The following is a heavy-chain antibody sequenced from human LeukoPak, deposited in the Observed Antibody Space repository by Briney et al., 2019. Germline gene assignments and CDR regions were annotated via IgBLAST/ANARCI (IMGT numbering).Heavy chain of an antibody. Sequence: PGGSLRLSCAASGFIFSSFSVNWVRQAPGKGLEWVSSISTSGGLSSVYYADSVKGRFTISRDNAKNSLYLQMNSLRAEDTAVYYCARDYAAMVTIFDYWGQGTLVTVSS. CDR2: ISTSGGLSSV. V-gene: IGHV3-21*01. J-gene: IGHJ4*02. CDR1: GFIFSSFS. CDR3: ARDYAAMVTIFDY. D-gene: IGHD5-18*01.